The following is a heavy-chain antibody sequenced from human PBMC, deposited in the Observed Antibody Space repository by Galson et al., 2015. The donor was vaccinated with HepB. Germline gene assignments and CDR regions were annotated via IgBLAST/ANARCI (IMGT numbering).Heavy chain of an antibody. J-gene: IGHJ3*02. Sequence: SLRLSCAASGFTFSSYAMSWVRQAPGKGLEWVSTISGCGGSIFYADSVKGRFTISRDNSKNTLFLQMSSLRAEDTAVYYCAKQYSSSWFSDAFDIWGQGTMVTVSS. V-gene: IGHV3-23*01. D-gene: IGHD6-13*01. CDR2: ISGCGGSI. CDR3: AKQYSSSWFSDAFDI. CDR1: GFTFSSYA.